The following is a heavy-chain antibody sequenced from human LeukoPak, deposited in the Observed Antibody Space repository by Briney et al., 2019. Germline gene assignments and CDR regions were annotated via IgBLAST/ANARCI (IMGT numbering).Heavy chain of an antibody. V-gene: IGHV4-34*01. CDR3: TGNYYGSGSYADFDY. D-gene: IGHD3-10*01. CDR1: GGSISSYY. CDR2: INHSGST. J-gene: IGHJ4*02. Sequence: PSETLSLTCTVSGGSISSYYWSWIRQPPGKGLEWIGDINHSGSTNYNPSLTSRVTISVDPSKNQFSLNLSSVTAADTAVYYCTGNYYGSGSYADFDYWGQGTLVTVSS.